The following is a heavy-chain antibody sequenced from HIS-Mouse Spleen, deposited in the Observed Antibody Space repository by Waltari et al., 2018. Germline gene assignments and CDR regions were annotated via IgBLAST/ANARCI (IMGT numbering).Heavy chain of an antibody. D-gene: IGHD6-13*01. CDR2: IYYSGSP. V-gene: IGHV4-39*07. CDR3: AREIPYSSSWYDWYFDL. Sequence: QLQLQESGPGLVKPSETLSLTCTVSGGSISSSSYYWGWIRQPPGKGLGWIGSIYYSGSPNSTPSLKSRVTLSVDTSKNRFSLKLSSVTAADTAVYYCAREIPYSSSWYDWYFDLWGRGTLVTVSS. J-gene: IGHJ2*01. CDR1: GGSISSSSYY.